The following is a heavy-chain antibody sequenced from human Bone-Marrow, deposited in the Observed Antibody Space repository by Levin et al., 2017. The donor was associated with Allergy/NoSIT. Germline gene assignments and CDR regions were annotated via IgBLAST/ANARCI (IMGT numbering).Heavy chain of an antibody. CDR2: IYYSGTT. Sequence: GSLRLSCTVSGDSIRSSSYYWGWIRQPPGMRLEWIGSIYYSGTTYYNPSLKIRVTISVDTSKNQFSLKLSSVTAADRAVYYCAGDRACSNGVSAYFDYWGQGRLVTVAA. J-gene: IGHJ4*02. D-gene: IGHD2-8*01. V-gene: IGHV4-39*07. CDR1: GDSIRSSSYY. CDR3: AGDRACSNGVSAYFDY.